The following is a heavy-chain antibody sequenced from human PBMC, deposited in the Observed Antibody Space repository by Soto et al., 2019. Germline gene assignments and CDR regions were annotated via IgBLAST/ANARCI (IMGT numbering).Heavy chain of an antibody. CDR1: GGSISSGGYY. J-gene: IGHJ5*02. CDR2: IYYSGST. CDR3: ARERGQWQPKGFDP. D-gene: IGHD6-19*01. Sequence: QVQLQESGPGLVKPSQTLSLTCTVSGGSISSGGYYWSWIRQHPGKGLEWIGYIYYSGSTYYNPSLKSRITISVDTSNKQFSLKLSSVTAADTAVYYCARERGQWQPKGFDPWGQGTLVTVSS. V-gene: IGHV4-31*03.